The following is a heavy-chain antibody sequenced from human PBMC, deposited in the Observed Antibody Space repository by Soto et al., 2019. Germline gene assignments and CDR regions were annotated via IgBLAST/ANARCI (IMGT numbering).Heavy chain of an antibody. CDR1: GYTFTSYY. Sequence: QVQLVQSGAEVKKPGASVKVSCKASGYTFTSYYMHWVRQAPGQGLEWMGIINPSGGSTSYAQKFLRRVTMTRDTSTSTVYMELSSLRSEDTAVYYCARDRYGSVSSLDPWGQGTLVTVSS. CDR2: INPSGGST. V-gene: IGHV1-46*03. CDR3: ARDRYGSVSSLDP. J-gene: IGHJ5*02. D-gene: IGHD3-10*01.